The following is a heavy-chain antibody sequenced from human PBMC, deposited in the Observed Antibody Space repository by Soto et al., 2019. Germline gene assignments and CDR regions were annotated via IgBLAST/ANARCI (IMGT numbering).Heavy chain of an antibody. Sequence: PGGSLRLCCEASGFTLSRCSMTCVRLALGKGLEWLAYITIRTGNVLYADSVRGRFTISADNAENSVILQMNSLRDEDSAVYFCVIFLCYDTDRDQHYF. J-gene: IGHJ4*01. CDR1: GFTLSRCS. D-gene: IGHD2-8*01. V-gene: IGHV3-48*02. CDR3: VIFLCYDTDRDQHYF. CDR2: ITIRTGNV.